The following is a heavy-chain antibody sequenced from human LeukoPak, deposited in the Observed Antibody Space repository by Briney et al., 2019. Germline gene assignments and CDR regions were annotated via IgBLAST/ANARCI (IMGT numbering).Heavy chain of an antibody. V-gene: IGHV4-4*02. CDR2: IHHSGSI. CDR3: AGGVGATTYF. CDR1: GVSISSNLW. J-gene: IGHJ4*02. D-gene: IGHD1-26*01. Sequence: PSGTLSLTCAVSGVSISSNLWWTWVRQPPGKGLEWIAEIHHSGSINYNPSLKSRVTISVDTSKNQFSLKLSSVTAADTAVYYCAGGVGATTYFWGQGTLVTVSS.